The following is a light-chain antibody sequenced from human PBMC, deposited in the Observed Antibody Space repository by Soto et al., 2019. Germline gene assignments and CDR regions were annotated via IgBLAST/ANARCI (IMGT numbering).Light chain of an antibody. J-gene: IGLJ2*01. CDR2: DVS. CDR3: SSYTASSTLVV. Sequence: QSALTQPASVSGSPGQSITISCTGTSSDVGGYNYVSWYQQHPGKAPKLMIYDVSNRPSGVSNRFSGSKSGNTASLTISGLQAEDEAEYHCSSYTASSTLVVFGGGTKLTVL. V-gene: IGLV2-14*01. CDR1: SSDVGGYNY.